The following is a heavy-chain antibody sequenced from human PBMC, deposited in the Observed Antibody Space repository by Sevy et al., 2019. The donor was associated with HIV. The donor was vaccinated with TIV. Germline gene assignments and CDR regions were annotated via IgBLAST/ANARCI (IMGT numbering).Heavy chain of an antibody. Sequence: GGSLRLSCTASGFMFDGYGVTWFRQAPGKGLEWVGFSRSKAYGGTTEYAASVKGRFTISRDDSKTIAYLQMNSLKTEDTAVYYCTRELWFGELGGYFDYWGQGTLVTVSS. CDR1: GFMFDGYG. V-gene: IGHV3-49*03. D-gene: IGHD3-10*01. J-gene: IGHJ4*02. CDR2: SRSKAYGGTT. CDR3: TRELWFGELGGYFDY.